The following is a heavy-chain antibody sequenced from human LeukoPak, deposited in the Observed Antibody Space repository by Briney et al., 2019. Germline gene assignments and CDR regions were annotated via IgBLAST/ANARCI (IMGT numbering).Heavy chain of an antibody. CDR1: GGSFSGYY. J-gene: IGHJ3*02. CDR2: IYYSGST. D-gene: IGHD3-22*01. Sequence: SETLSLTCAVYGGSFSGYYWSWIRQPPGKGLEWIGYIYYSGSTNYNPSLKSRVTISVDTSKNQFSLKLSSVTAADTAVYYCARLYYYDSSGHDAFDIWGQGTMVTVSS. V-gene: IGHV4-59*01. CDR3: ARLYYYDSSGHDAFDI.